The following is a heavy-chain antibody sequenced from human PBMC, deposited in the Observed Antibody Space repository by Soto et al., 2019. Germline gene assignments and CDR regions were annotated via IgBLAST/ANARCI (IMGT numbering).Heavy chain of an antibody. CDR3: ARVYCSGGSCYHLDY. J-gene: IGHJ4*02. Sequence: SETLSLTCTVSGGSISSSSYSWSWIRQPPGKGLEWIGYIYHSGSTYYNPSLKSRVTISVDRSKNQFSLKLSSVTAEDTAVYYCARVYCSGGSCYHLDYWGQGTLVTVSS. V-gene: IGHV4-30-2*01. D-gene: IGHD2-15*01. CDR2: IYHSGST. CDR1: GGSISSSSYS.